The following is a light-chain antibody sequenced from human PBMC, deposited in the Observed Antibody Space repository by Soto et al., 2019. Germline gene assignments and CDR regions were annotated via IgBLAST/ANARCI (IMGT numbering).Light chain of an antibody. CDR3: QQYNNWPPLT. CDR2: DAS. Sequence: EIVMTQSPVTLSVSAGERATLSCRASKSVNSNLAWYQQKPGQAPRLLIYDASTRATGIPARFSGSGSGTEFTLNLSSLPSEDFAVYYCQQYNNWPPLTFGGGTKVEIQ. CDR1: KSVNSN. V-gene: IGKV3-15*01. J-gene: IGKJ4*01.